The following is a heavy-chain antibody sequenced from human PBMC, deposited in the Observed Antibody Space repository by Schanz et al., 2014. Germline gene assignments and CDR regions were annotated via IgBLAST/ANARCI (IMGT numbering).Heavy chain of an antibody. CDR3: AKIERNED. V-gene: IGHV3-23*04. J-gene: IGHJ4*02. Sequence: EVQLVESGGGLVQPGGSLRLSCAASGFTFSSYAMSWVRQAPGKGLEWVSTIGTSGGTNYAESVKGRFTISRDNSKSTLYLQMNSLRAENTAVYFCAKIERNEDWGQGTLVTVSS. D-gene: IGHD1-1*01. CDR2: IGTSGGT. CDR1: GFTFSSYA.